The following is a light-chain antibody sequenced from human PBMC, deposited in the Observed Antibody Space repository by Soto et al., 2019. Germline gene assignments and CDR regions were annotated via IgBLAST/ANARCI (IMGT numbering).Light chain of an antibody. V-gene: IGLV2-14*01. CDR3: SSYTSTSTYV. CDR1: SRDVGGYNY. CDR2: HVS. J-gene: IGLJ1*01. Sequence: SALTQPAPLSGSPGQSIALSCTGNSRDVGGYNYVSWYQQYPGKAPKLVIYHVSNRPSGVSNRFSGSKSGNSASLTTSGLQAEDEADYYCSSYTSTSTYVFGTGTKVTVL.